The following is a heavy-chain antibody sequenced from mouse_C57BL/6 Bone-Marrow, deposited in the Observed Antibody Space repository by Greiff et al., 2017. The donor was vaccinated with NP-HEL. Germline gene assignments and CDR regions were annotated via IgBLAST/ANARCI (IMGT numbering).Heavy chain of an antibody. CDR3: TTRPIYYDSDGTFAY. Sequence: EVKLVESGAELVRPGASVKLSCTASGFNIKDDYMHWVKQRPEQGLEWIGWIDPENGDTEYASKFQGKATITADTSSNTAYLQLSSLTSDDTAVYYCTTRPIYYDSDGTFAYWGQGTLVTVSA. CDR2: IDPENGDT. J-gene: IGHJ3*01. CDR1: GFNIKDDY. D-gene: IGHD2-4*01. V-gene: IGHV14-4*01.